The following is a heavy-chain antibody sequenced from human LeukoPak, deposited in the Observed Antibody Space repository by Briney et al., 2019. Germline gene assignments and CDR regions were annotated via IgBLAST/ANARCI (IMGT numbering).Heavy chain of an antibody. CDR3: ARVLFGYYYYMDV. J-gene: IGHJ6*03. V-gene: IGHV3-53*01. D-gene: IGHD3-10*01. Sequence: QPGGSLRLSCAASGFTVSSNYMSWVRQAPGKGLEWVSVIYSGGSTYYADSVKGRFTISRDNSKNTLYLQMNSLRAEDTAVYYCARVLFGYYYYMDVWGKGTTVTISS. CDR2: IYSGGST. CDR1: GFTVSSNY.